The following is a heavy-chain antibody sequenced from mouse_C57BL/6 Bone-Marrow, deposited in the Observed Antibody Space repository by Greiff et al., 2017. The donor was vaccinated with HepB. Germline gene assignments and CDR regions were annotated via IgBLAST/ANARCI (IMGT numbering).Heavy chain of an antibody. CDR2: ISYDGSN. V-gene: IGHV3-6*01. CDR1: GYSITSGYY. Sequence: ESGPGLVKPSQSLSLTCSVTGYSITSGYYWNWIRQFPGNKLEWMGYISYDGSNNYNPSLKNRISITRDTSKNQFFLKLNSVTTEDTATYYCARILQRKGDYWGQGTTLTVSS. CDR3: ARILQRKGDY. D-gene: IGHD1-1*01. J-gene: IGHJ2*01.